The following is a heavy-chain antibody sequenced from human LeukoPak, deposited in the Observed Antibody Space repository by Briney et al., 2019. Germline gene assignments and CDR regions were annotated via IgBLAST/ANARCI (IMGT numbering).Heavy chain of an antibody. CDR3: VRDGREGFDI. CDR2: IKYDSSTI. J-gene: IGHJ3*02. Sequence: PGGSLRLSCVASGFAFNIYSMNWVRQAPGKGLEWVSYIKYDSSTIYYGDSVKGRFTISRDNVKNSLYLQASSLRAEDTAVYYCVRDGREGFDIWGHGTLVIVSS. D-gene: IGHD5-24*01. V-gene: IGHV3-48*04. CDR1: GFAFNIYS.